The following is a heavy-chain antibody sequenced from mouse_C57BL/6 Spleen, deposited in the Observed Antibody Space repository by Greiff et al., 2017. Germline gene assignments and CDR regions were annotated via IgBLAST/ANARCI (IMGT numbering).Heavy chain of an antibody. V-gene: IGHV1-53*01. Sequence: QVQLQQPGTELVKPGASVKLSCKASGYTFTSYWMHWVKQRPGQGLDWIGNINPSNGGTNYNEKFKSKATLTVDKSSSTAYMQLSSLTSEDSAVYYCARRGIYYGSSYDYFDYWGQGTTLTVSS. D-gene: IGHD1-1*01. CDR2: INPSNGGT. J-gene: IGHJ2*01. CDR3: ARRGIYYGSSYDYFDY. CDR1: GYTFTSYW.